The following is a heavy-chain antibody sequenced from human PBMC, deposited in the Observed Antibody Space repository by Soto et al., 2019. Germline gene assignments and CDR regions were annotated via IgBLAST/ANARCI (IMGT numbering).Heavy chain of an antibody. J-gene: IGHJ4*02. V-gene: IGHV4-31*01. CDR1: GGSISSGGYY. D-gene: IGHD5-18*01. Sequence: QVQLQESGPGLVKPSQTLSLTCTVSGGSISSGGYYWSWIRQHPGKGLEGIGYIYYSGSTYYNPILKSLVTISVDTCKNQFSLKLRSVTAADTAVYYCARSGYSYGPNPLPYWGQGTLVTVSS. CDR3: ARSGYSYGPNPLPY. CDR2: IYYSGST.